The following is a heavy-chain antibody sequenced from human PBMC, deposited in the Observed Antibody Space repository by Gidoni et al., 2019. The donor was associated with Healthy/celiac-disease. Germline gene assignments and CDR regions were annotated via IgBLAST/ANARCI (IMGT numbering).Heavy chain of an antibody. CDR2: IYSGGST. Sequence: EVQLVESGGGLVQPGGSLRLSCAASGFTVSSHYMSWVRQAPGKGLEWVSVIYSGGSTYYADSVKGRFTISRHNSKNTLYLQMNSLRAEDTAVYYCARDWDMTTVTKGDAFDIWGQGTMVTVSS. CDR3: ARDWDMTTVTKGDAFDI. V-gene: IGHV3-53*04. D-gene: IGHD4-17*01. CDR1: GFTVSSHY. J-gene: IGHJ3*02.